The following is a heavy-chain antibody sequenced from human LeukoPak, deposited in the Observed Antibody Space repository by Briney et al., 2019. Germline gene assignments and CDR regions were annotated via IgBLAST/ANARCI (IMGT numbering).Heavy chain of an antibody. CDR3: ARDVPGGPGSYVDY. CDR1: GFTFSIYG. CDR2: ITPSGHT. D-gene: IGHD3-10*01. V-gene: IGHV3-21*01. Sequence: GGSLRLSCAASGFTFSIYGMNWARQAPGKGLEWVSGITPSGHTYYAASVKGRFTISRDNAKNSLYLQMNSLRAEDTAVYYCARDVPGGPGSYVDYWGQGTLVTVSS. J-gene: IGHJ4*02.